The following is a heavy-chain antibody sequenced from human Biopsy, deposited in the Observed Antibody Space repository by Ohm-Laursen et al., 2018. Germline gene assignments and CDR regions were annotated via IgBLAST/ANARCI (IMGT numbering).Heavy chain of an antibody. CDR1: GYTFAGYY. D-gene: IGHD3-9*01. Sequence: SSVKISCKASGYTFAGYYLHWVRQAPGHGLEWMGWINPNSGNANYAQSFQGRLTVTRDTSISTAYMELTSLTFDDTAIYYCARVPAYPSIDGYYGLDLWGQGTTVIVSS. J-gene: IGHJ6*02. CDR2: INPNSGNA. V-gene: IGHV1-2*02. CDR3: ARVPAYPSIDGYYGLDL.